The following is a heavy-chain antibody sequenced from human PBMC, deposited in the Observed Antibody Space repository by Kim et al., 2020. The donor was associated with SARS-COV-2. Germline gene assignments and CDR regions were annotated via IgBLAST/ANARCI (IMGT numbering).Heavy chain of an antibody. CDR3: VRVAVGASSRYFFD. V-gene: IGHV3-11*05. CDR2: ISSSGTST. CDR1: GINFSYYY. J-gene: IGHJ4*01. D-gene: IGHD2-21*01. Sequence: GGSLRLSCAASGINFSYYYMSWIRQAPGKGLEWVSYISSSGTSTNYAASLKGRFTISRDNAKNSLYLVINSLGAEDTALYYCVRVAVGASSRYFFD.